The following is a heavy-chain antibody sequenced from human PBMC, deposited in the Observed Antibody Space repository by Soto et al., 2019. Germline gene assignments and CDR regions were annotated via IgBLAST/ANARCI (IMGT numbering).Heavy chain of an antibody. Sequence: GSLRLSCAASGFTFINAWMSWVLESPVKGLEWVGRIKSKTDGGTTDYAAPVKGRFTISRDDSKNTLYLQMNSLKTEDTAVYYCTTTSDDYGDYVRFWGQGTLVTVSS. CDR3: TTTSDDYGDYVRF. D-gene: IGHD4-17*01. J-gene: IGHJ4*02. CDR1: GFTFINAW. V-gene: IGHV3-15*01. CDR2: IKSKTDGGTT.